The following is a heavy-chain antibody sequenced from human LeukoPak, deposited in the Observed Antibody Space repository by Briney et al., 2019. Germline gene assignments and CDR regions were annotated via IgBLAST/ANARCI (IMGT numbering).Heavy chain of an antibody. CDR2: ISSSSSTI. Sequence: GSLRLSCAASEFTSRSYSMNWVRQAPGKGPEWVSYISSSSSTIYYADSVKGRFTISRDNAKNSLYLQMHSLRADVTAVYYCASYCSSTSCYRGYFDYWGQGTLVTVSS. CDR1: EFTSRSYS. D-gene: IGHD2-2*02. J-gene: IGHJ4*02. V-gene: IGHV3-48*01. CDR3: ASYCSSTSCYRGYFDY.